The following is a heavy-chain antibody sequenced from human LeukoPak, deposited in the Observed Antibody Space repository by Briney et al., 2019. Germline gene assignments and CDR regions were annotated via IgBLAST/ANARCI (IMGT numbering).Heavy chain of an antibody. V-gene: IGHV4-39*01. Sequence: PSETLSLTCTVSGGSISGSSYYWGWIRQPPGKGLEWIGSIYYSGSTYYNPSLKGRVTISVDTSKNQFSLKLNSVTATDMAVYYCARHYGPWGQGTLVTVSS. CDR2: IYYSGST. CDR3: ARHYGP. D-gene: IGHD3-10*01. CDR1: GGSISGSSYY. J-gene: IGHJ4*02.